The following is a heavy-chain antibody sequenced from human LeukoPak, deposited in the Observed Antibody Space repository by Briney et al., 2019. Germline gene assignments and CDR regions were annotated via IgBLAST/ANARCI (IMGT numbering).Heavy chain of an antibody. V-gene: IGHV1-69*05. J-gene: IGHJ5*02. Sequence: SVKVSCKASGGTFSSYAISWVRQAHGQGLEWMGGIIPVFGTANYAQKFQGRVTITTDESTSTAYMELSSLRSEDTAVYYCARGNSETYYYASSGTGGFDPWGQGTLVTVSS. CDR3: ARGNSETYYYASSGTGGFDP. CDR2: IIPVFGTA. D-gene: IGHD3-22*01. CDR1: GGTFSSYA.